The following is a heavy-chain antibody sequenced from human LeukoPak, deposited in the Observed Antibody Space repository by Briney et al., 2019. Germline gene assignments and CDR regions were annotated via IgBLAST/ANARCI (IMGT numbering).Heavy chain of an antibody. CDR2: ITGYSGNR. D-gene: IGHD6-19*01. J-gene: IGHJ4*02. CDR1: GYTFTCYG. V-gene: IGHV1-18*01. CDR3: ARDLTRGYSSGRYSWGTGSSNDY. Sequence: ASVKVSCKASGYTFTCYGISGVRQAPGQGLEWMGWITGYSGNRDYAQQNREGRVTMTTNTSTGTADIAHGSLRSDDTSVYYCARDLTRGYSSGRYSWGTGSSNDYWGQGTLVTVSS.